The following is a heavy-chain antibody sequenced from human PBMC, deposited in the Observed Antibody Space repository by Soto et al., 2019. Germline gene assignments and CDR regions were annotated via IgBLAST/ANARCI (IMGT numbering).Heavy chain of an antibody. CDR1: GYTFTNFG. D-gene: IGHD2-15*01. Sequence: QVHLVQSGAEVRKPGASVKVSCKTSGYTFTNFGISWVRQAPEQGLEWMGWITAFNGNTNYGQKFQDRVTMTTDTSTSTGYMELRNLRSDDTAVYYCARDLGGVEVPGVARADVWGQGTTVIVSS. CDR3: ARDLGGVEVPGVARADV. V-gene: IGHV1-18*01. J-gene: IGHJ6*02. CDR2: ITAFNGNT.